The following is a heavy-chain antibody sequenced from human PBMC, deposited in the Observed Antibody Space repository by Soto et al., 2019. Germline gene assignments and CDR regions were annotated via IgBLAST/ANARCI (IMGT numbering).Heavy chain of an antibody. J-gene: IGHJ5*02. CDR2: ISSSSSYT. CDR3: ARESTPDWFDP. Sequence: GESLKISCAASGFTFSDYYMSWIRQAPGKGLEWVSYISSSSSYTNYADSVKGRFTISRDNAKNSLYLQMNSLRAEDTAVYYCARESTPDWFDPWGQGTLVTVSS. V-gene: IGHV3-11*06. CDR1: GFTFSDYY.